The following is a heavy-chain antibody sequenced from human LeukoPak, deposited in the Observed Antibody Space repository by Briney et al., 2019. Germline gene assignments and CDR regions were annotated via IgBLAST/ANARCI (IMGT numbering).Heavy chain of an antibody. CDR2: INPNSGVT. D-gene: IGHD6-19*01. CDR1: GYTFTGYY. J-gene: IGHJ4*02. CDR3: ARGQQWLEAFDY. Sequence: GASVKVSCKASGYTFTGYYIHWVRQAPGQGLEWMGWINPNSGVTHYPQKFQGRVTMTGDTSIRTAYMEVSSLRSDDTAVYYCARGQQWLEAFDYWGLGTLVAASS. V-gene: IGHV1-2*02.